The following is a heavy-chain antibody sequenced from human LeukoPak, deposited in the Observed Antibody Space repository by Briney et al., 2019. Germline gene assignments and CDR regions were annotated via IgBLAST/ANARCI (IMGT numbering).Heavy chain of an antibody. CDR1: GYTFTSYG. D-gene: IGHD3-16*01. J-gene: IGHJ4*02. CDR2: ISAYNGNT. CDR3: ARVVWGESGYYFDY. Sequence: ASVKVSCKASGYTFTSYGITWVRQAPGQGLEWMGWISAYNGNTNYAQKFQGRVTMTRDTSISTAYMELSRLRSDDTAVYYCARVVWGESGYYFDYWGQGTLVTVSS. V-gene: IGHV1-18*01.